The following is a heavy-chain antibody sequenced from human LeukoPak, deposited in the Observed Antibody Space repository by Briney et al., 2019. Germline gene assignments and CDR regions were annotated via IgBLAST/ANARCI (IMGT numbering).Heavy chain of an antibody. V-gene: IGHV1-69*05. CDR3: ARDRNYYGSGSRPYYFDY. Sequence: GASVKVSCKASGGTFSSHAISWVRQAPGQGLEWMGGIIPIFGTANYAQKFQGRVTITTDESTSTAYMELSSLRSEDTAVYYCARDRNYYGSGSRPYYFDYWGQGTLVTVSS. D-gene: IGHD3-10*01. CDR1: GGTFSSHA. J-gene: IGHJ4*02. CDR2: IIPIFGTA.